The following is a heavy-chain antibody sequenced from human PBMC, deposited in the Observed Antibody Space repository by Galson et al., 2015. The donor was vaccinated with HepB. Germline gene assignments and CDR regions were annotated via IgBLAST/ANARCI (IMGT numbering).Heavy chain of an antibody. V-gene: IGHV4-59*11. Sequence: ETLSLTCTVSGGSISSHYWSWIRQPPGKGLEWIGYIYFSGSARYNPSLKSRVTMSLDTSKNQFSLKLSSVTAADTAVYYCARNRVELAGSFFDDWGQGTLVTVSS. J-gene: IGHJ4*02. CDR1: GGSISSHY. D-gene: IGHD1-26*01. CDR2: IYFSGSA. CDR3: ARNRVELAGSFFDD.